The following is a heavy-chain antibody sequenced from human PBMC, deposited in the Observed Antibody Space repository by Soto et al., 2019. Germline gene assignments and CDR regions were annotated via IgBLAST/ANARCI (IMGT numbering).Heavy chain of an antibody. CDR3: YYDSSGYPEYFQH. CDR1: GFTFSSYA. D-gene: IGHD3-22*01. V-gene: IGHV3-30-3*01. CDR2: ISYDGSNK. Sequence: QVQRVESGGGVVQPGRSLRLSCAASGFTFSSYAIHWVRQAPGKGLEWVAVISYDGSNKYYADSVKGRFTISRDNSKNTLYLQMNSLRAEDTAVYYCYYDSSGYPEYFQHWGQGTLVTVSS. J-gene: IGHJ1*01.